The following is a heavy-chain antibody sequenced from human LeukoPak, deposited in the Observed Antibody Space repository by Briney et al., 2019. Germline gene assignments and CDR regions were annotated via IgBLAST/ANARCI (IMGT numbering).Heavy chain of an antibody. Sequence: SETLSLTCTVSGGSISSHYWSWIRQPPGKGLEWIGYIYYSGSTNYNPSLKSRVTISVDTSKNQFSLKLSSVTASDPAVYYCARDFGQYYYYRAVGAKGPRSP. CDR3: ARDFGQYYYYRAV. D-gene: IGHD3-10*01. CDR1: GGSISSHY. J-gene: IGHJ6*03. CDR2: IYYSGST. V-gene: IGHV4-59*11.